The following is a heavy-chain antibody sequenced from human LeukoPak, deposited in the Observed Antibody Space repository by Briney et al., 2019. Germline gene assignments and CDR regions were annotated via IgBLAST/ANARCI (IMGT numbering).Heavy chain of an antibody. Sequence: PGGSLRLSCAASGFTFSSYGMHWVRQAPGKGLEWVAVISYDGSNKYYADSVKGRFTISRDNSKNTLYLQMNSLRAEDTAVYYCAKSEQWLVPPNYYFDYWGQGNLGTVSS. V-gene: IGHV3-30*18. CDR2: ISYDGSNK. J-gene: IGHJ4*02. D-gene: IGHD6-19*01. CDR3: AKSEQWLVPPNYYFDY. CDR1: GFTFSSYG.